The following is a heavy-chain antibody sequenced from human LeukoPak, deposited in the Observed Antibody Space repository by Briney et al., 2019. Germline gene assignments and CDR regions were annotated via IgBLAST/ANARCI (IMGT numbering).Heavy chain of an antibody. CDR1: GGSISNGGYS. D-gene: IGHD6-25*01. CDR2: IYHSGST. V-gene: IGHV4-30-2*01. Sequence: PSQTLSLTCAVSGGSISNGGYSWSWIRQPPGKCLEWIGYIYHSGSTYYNPFLKSRVTISVDRSKNQFSLKLSSVTAADTAVYYCARGFSGYLADYWGQGTLVTVSS. CDR3: ARGFSGYLADY. J-gene: IGHJ4*02.